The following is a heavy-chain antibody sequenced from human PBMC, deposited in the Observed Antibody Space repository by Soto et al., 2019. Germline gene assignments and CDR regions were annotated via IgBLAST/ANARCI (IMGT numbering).Heavy chain of an antibody. CDR2: INHNSGGT. J-gene: IGHJ4*02. Sequence: ASVNVSCKASVYTFIGFYIHLVRQAPGQGLEWMGWINHNSGGTKSAEKFQGRVTMTRDTSISTAYMELSRLTSDDTAVYYCASAAVTGTAGLDFWGQGTQVTVSS. CDR3: ASAAVTGTAGLDF. CDR1: VYTFIGFY. V-gene: IGHV1-2*02. D-gene: IGHD6-19*01.